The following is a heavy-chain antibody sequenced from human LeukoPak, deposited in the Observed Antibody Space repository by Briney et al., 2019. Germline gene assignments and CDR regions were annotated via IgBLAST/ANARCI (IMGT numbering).Heavy chain of an antibody. J-gene: IGHJ4*02. CDR2: IYSGGTT. CDR3: ARALVGATDY. Sequence: GGSLRLSCAASGFTVSSNYMSWVRQAPGKGLKWVSVIYSGGTTYYADSVKGRFTISRDSSKNTVYLQMNSLRVEDTAMYYCARALVGATDYWGQGTLVTVSS. D-gene: IGHD1-26*01. CDR1: GFTVSSNY. V-gene: IGHV3-53*01.